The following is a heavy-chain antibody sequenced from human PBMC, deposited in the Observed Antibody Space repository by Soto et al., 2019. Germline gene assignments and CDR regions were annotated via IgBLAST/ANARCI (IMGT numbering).Heavy chain of an antibody. V-gene: IGHV1-3*01. CDR1: GYTYTRYA. D-gene: IGHD6-13*01. J-gene: IGHJ4*02. Sequence: ASVKGACKASGYTYTRYAGHWVRQAPGQRLEWMGWINAGNGNTKYSQKFQGRVTITRDTSASTAYMELSSLKSEDTAVYYCARDLHSSTYWGQGTLVTVSS. CDR2: INAGNGNT. CDR3: ARDLHSSTY.